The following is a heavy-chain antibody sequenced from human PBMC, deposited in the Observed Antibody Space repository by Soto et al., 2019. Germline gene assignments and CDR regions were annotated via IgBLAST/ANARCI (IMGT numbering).Heavy chain of an antibody. V-gene: IGHV1-69*13. CDR2: IIPIFGTA. J-gene: IGHJ6*02. D-gene: IGHD2-2*02. Sequence: SVKFSCKASVGTFSSYAISWVRQAPGQGLEWMGGIIPIFGTANYAQKFQGRVTITADESTSTAYMELSSLRSEDTAVYYCATVRYCSSTSCYTRESRYGMDAWGQGTTVTVSS. CDR1: VGTFSSYA. CDR3: ATVRYCSSTSCYTRESRYGMDA.